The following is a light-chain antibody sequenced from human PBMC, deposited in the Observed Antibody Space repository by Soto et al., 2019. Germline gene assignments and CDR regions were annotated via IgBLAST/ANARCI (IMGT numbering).Light chain of an antibody. CDR1: SSNIGAGYD. Sequence: QSVLTQPPAVSGAPGQGVSISCTGNSSNIGAGYDVHWYQQLPGTAPKLVIYANKRRPSGVPDRISGSLSGSSASLAITGLQAEDEADYYCHSYDKSLGAMVFGGGTKLTVL. J-gene: IGLJ2*01. V-gene: IGLV1-40*01. CDR3: HSYDKSLGAMV. CDR2: ANK.